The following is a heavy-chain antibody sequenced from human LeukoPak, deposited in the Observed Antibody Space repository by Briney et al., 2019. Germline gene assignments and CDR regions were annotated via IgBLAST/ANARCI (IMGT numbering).Heavy chain of an antibody. CDR3: ARGLYGSKGIFDS. D-gene: IGHD3-10*01. CDR1: GGSINYYY. V-gene: IGHV4-59*01. CDR2: IYYSGSA. Sequence: SETLSLTCTVSGGSINYYYWSWIRHPPGKGLESIGYIYYSGSANYNPSLKSRVTMSVDTSKNQFSLKLNSVTAADTAVYYCARGLYGSKGIFDSWGQGTLVTVSS. J-gene: IGHJ4*02.